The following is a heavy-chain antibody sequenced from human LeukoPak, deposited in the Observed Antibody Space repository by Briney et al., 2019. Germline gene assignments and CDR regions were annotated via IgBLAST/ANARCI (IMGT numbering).Heavy chain of an antibody. CDR2: VIPIVGKA. V-gene: IGHV1-69*05. CDR1: GGAFSGYA. CDR3: AGRYCSGGSCYSGGFDY. J-gene: IGHJ4*02. Sequence: SVKISCKASGGAFSGYAISWVRQAPGQGLEWMGVVIPIVGKANYAQKFQGRVTITTDESTSTAYMELSSLRSEDTAVYYCAGRYCSGGSCYSGGFDYWGQGTLVTVSS. D-gene: IGHD2-15*01.